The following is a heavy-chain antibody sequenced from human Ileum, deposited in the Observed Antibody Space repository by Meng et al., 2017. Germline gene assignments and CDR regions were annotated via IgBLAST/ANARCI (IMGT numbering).Heavy chain of an antibody. Sequence: GESLKISCVASGFTLNNYAMTWVRQAPGKGLEWVSTISVSGNITWYTDSVNGRFTISRDSSKNTLSLQMNRLRVEDTAVYYCVRDSDDKRPPDAYDIWGQGTTVTVSS. J-gene: IGHJ3*02. V-gene: IGHV3-23*01. CDR1: GFTLNNYA. CDR3: VRDSDDKRPPDAYDI. D-gene: IGHD3-22*01. CDR2: ISVSGNIT.